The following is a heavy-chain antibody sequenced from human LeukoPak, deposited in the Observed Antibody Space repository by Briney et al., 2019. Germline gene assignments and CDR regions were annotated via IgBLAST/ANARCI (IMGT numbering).Heavy chain of an antibody. CDR3: ANNDYGDLGGY. CDR2: ISSSSSYT. V-gene: IGHV3-11*06. CDR1: GFTFSDYY. D-gene: IGHD4-17*01. Sequence: AGGSLRLSCAASGFTFSDYYMSWIRQAPGKGLEWVSYISSSSSYTNYADSVKGRFTISRDNAKNSLYLQMNSLRVEDTAVYYCANNDYGDLGGYWGQGTLVTVSS. J-gene: IGHJ4*02.